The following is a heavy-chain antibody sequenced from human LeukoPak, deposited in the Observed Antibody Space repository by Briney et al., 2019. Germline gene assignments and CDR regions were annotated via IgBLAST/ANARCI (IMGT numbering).Heavy chain of an antibody. CDR1: GYTFTNYY. CDR2: IHPSGGST. Sequence: ASVKVSCEASGYTFTNYYLHWVRQAPGQGLEWMGIIHPSGGSTAYAQKFQGRVTMTRDTSTSTVYMELSSLRSEDTAVYYCAEDNTTSSLADPWGQGTLVTVSS. V-gene: IGHV1-46*01. D-gene: IGHD2-2*01. CDR3: AEDNTTSSLADP. J-gene: IGHJ5*02.